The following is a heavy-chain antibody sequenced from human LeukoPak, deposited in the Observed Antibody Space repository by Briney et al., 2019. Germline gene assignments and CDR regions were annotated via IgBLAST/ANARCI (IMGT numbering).Heavy chain of an antibody. CDR1: GGTISSYY. D-gene: IGHD1-26*01. J-gene: IGHJ4*02. Sequence: SETLSLTCTVSGGTISSYYWSWLRQPPGKGLEWIGYIYYSGSTNYNPSLKSRVTISVDTSKNQFSLKLSSVTAADTAVYYCARQVGWEPNFDYWGQGTLVTVSS. CDR3: ARQVGWEPNFDY. CDR2: IYYSGST. V-gene: IGHV4-59*08.